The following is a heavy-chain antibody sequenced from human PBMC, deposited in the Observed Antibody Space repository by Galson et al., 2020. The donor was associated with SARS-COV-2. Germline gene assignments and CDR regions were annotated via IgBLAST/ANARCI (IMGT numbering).Heavy chain of an antibody. CDR3: TREARLFDQLSCMDV. V-gene: IGHV3-72*01. CDR1: GFTFSDHY. CDR2: TRNKANSYMT. Sequence: GESLKISCAVSGFTFSDHYMDWVRQAPGKGLEWVGRTRNKANSYMTEYAASVKGRFSISRDESKNSLFLQMNSLKAEDTAVYFCTREARLFDQLSCMDVWGQGTTVTVS. D-gene: IGHD3-16*02. J-gene: IGHJ6*02.